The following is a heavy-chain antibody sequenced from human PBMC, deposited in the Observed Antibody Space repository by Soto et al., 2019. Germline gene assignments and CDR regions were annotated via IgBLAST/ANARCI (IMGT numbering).Heavy chain of an antibody. Sequence: GASVKVSCKASGYTFTSYGISWVRQAPGQGLEWMGWISAYNGNTNYAQKLQGRVTMTTDTSTSTAYMELRSLRSDDTAVYYCARVLRITMVRGVIPGLDAFDIWGQGTMVTVSS. CDR1: GYTFTSYG. CDR2: ISAYNGNT. V-gene: IGHV1-18*01. D-gene: IGHD3-10*01. J-gene: IGHJ3*02. CDR3: ARVLRITMVRGVIPGLDAFDI.